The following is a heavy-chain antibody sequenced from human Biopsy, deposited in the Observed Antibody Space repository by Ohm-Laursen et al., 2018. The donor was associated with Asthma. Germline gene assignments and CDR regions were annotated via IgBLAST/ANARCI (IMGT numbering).Heavy chain of an antibody. CDR2: VNTGNGDT. Sequence: ASVKDSCKVSGYNFISFAIHWVRQAPGQRLEWMGWVNTGNGDTKYSQKFQGRVTITRDTSASTAYMELRSLRSEDTATYYCARTYYDFLTGQVKDVFGVWGQGTMVTVSS. D-gene: IGHD3-9*01. CDR1: GYNFISFA. CDR3: ARTYYDFLTGQVKDVFGV. V-gene: IGHV1-3*04. J-gene: IGHJ3*01.